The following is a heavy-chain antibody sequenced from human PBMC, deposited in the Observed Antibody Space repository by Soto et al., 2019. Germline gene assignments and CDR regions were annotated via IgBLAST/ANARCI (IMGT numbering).Heavy chain of an antibody. D-gene: IGHD6-19*01. CDR3: AREYLSFIAVAGPTYFDY. CDR2: IWYDGSNK. Sequence: PGGSLRLSCAASGFTFSSYGMHWVRQAPGKGLEWVAVIWYDGSNKYYADSVKGRFTISRDNSKNTLYLQMNSLRAEDTAVYYCAREYLSFIAVAGPTYFDYWGQGTLVTVSS. V-gene: IGHV3-33*01. J-gene: IGHJ4*02. CDR1: GFTFSSYG.